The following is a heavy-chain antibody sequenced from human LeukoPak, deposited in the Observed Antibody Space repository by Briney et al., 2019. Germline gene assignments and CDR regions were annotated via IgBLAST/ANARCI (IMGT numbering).Heavy chain of an antibody. CDR1: GGSISSGSYY. Sequence: PSETLSLTCTVSGGSISSGSYYWSWIRQPAGKGLEWIGRIYTSGSTNYNPSLKSRVTISVDTSKNQSSLKLSSVTAADTAVYYCARESGSYYLDYWGQGTLVTVSS. CDR2: IYTSGST. D-gene: IGHD1-26*01. V-gene: IGHV4-61*02. J-gene: IGHJ4*02. CDR3: ARESGSYYLDY.